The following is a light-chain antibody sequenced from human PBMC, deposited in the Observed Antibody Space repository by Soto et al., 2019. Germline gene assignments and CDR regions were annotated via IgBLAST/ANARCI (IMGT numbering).Light chain of an antibody. CDR1: SSDVGGYNY. J-gene: IGLJ2*01. CDR2: DVS. CDR3: SSDTSISTHVV. V-gene: IGLV2-14*01. Sequence: QSALTQPASVSGSPGQSITISCTGTSSDVGGYNYVSWYQQHPGKAPKLMIYDVSNRPSGVSNRFSGSKSGNTASLTISGLQAEDEADYYCSSDTSISTHVVFGGGTKLTVL.